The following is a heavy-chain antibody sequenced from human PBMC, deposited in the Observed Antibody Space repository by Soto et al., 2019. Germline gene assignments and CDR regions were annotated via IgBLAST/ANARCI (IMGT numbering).Heavy chain of an antibody. V-gene: IGHV3-23*01. CDR3: AKDRLASAGVARFDP. CDR2: ISGSGVNT. Sequence: PGGSLRLSCSASGFTFSSYAMHWVRQAPGKGLEYVSTISGSGVNTYYADAVKGRFTISRDNSGNMLFLQMDSLRADDTAVYYCAKDRLASAGVARFDPWGQGTLVTVSS. D-gene: IGHD3-3*01. CDR1: GFTFSSYA. J-gene: IGHJ5*02.